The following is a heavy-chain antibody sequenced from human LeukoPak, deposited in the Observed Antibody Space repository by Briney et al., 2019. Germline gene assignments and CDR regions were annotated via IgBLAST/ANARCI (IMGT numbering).Heavy chain of an antibody. CDR3: ARVLIFGVVIRFDY. J-gene: IGHJ4*02. D-gene: IGHD3-3*01. CDR2: IYSSAST. CDR1: GGSISSGGYF. V-gene: IGHV4-31*03. Sequence: SQTLSLTCTVSGGSISSGGYFWNWIRQLPGKGLEWIGYIYSSASTYYNPSLKSRVTISVDTSKNQLSLKLSSVTAADTAVYYCARVLIFGVVIRFDYWGQGTLVTVSS.